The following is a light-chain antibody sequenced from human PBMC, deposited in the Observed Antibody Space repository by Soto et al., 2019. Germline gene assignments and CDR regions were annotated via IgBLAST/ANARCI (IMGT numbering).Light chain of an antibody. CDR2: DSS. Sequence: EIVWTQSPGTLSLSPGEGATLSCRASRGLSDTNLAWYQQKPGQAPILLLYDSSRRTPGVPHRFSGSDSGTDFTLPISSVEPDDFAVYYCQQYDVSPQTFGRGSMVEVK. V-gene: IGKV3-20*01. CDR3: QQYDVSPQT. J-gene: IGKJ1*01. CDR1: RGLSDTN.